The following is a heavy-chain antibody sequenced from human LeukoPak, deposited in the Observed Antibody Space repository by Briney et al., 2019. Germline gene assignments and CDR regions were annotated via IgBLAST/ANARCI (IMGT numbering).Heavy chain of an antibody. D-gene: IGHD6-19*01. CDR3: ARHTVGQWLGPPEKHVDY. J-gene: IGHJ4*02. CDR2: IYYSGST. V-gene: IGHV4-39*01. Sequence: SETLSLTCTVSGGSISSSSYYWGWIRQPPGKGLEWIGSIYYSGSTYYNPSLKSRVTISVDTSQNQFSLKLSSVTAADTAVYYCARHTVGQWLGPPEKHVDYWGQGTLVTVCS. CDR1: GGSISSSSYY.